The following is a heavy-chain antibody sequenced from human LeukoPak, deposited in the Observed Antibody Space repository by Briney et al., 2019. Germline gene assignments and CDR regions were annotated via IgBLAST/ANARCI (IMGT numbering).Heavy chain of an antibody. V-gene: IGHV4-30-2*01. CDR1: GVSISSGGYS. Sequence: SETLSLTCAVSGVSISSGGYSWSWIRQPPGKGLEWIGYIYHSGSTYYNPSLKSRVTISVDTSKNQFSLKLSSVTAADTAVYYCAREPTVRGYYGMDVWGQGTTVTVSS. CDR2: IYHSGST. D-gene: IGHD4-11*01. CDR3: AREPTVRGYYGMDV. J-gene: IGHJ6*02.